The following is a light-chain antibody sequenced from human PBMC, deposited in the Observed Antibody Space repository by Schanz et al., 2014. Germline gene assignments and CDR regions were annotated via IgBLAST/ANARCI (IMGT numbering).Light chain of an antibody. J-gene: IGKJ4*01. CDR3: QHYYSTPPA. CDR2: TAS. CDR1: QSISSS. Sequence: DIQMTQSPSSLSASVGDRVTITCRASQSISSSLNWYQLKPGKAPKLLIYTASSLQSGVPSRFSGSGSGTDFTLTISSLQSEDVAVYYCQHYYSTPPAFGGGTKVEIK. V-gene: IGKV1-39*01.